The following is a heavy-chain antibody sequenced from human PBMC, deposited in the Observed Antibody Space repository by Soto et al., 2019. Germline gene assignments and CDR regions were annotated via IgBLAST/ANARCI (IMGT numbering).Heavy chain of an antibody. CDR1: GYTFTGFY. D-gene: IGHD3-22*01. V-gene: IGHV1-2*02. Sequence: GKVSCKPSGYTFTGFYIHWVRQAPGQGLEWMGWINPNSGGTSYAQKFQGRVTMTRDTSISTAYLDLSRLRYDDTAVYYCARDPFEYYDSSGYYDYWGQGTLVTVSS. J-gene: IGHJ4*02. CDR3: ARDPFEYYDSSGYYDY. CDR2: INPNSGGT.